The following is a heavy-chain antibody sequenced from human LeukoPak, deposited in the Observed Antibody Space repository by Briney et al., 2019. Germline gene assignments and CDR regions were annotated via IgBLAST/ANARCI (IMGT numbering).Heavy chain of an antibody. CDR3: ARDQGLLWFGELLVPFAFDI. J-gene: IGHJ3*02. CDR1: GFTFSTYW. CDR2: IKQDGSEK. Sequence: PGGSLRLSCAASGFTFSTYWMSWVRQAPGRGLEWVVNIKQDGSEKYYVDSVKGRFTISRDNAKNSLYLQMNSLRAEDTAVYYCARDQGLLWFGELLVPFAFDIWGQGTMVTVSS. V-gene: IGHV3-7*01. D-gene: IGHD3-10*01.